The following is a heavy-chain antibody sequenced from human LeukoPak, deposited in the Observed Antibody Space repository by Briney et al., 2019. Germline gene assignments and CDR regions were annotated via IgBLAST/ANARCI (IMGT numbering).Heavy chain of an antibody. V-gene: IGHV5-51*01. CDR2: IYPGDSDT. Sequence: GESLKISCEGSGYSFTSYWIGWVRQMPGKGLEWMGIIYPGDSDTRYSPSIQGQVTISADKSISTAYVQWSSLKASDTAMYYCARSKARIQLWLAESVAFDIWGQGTMVTVSS. J-gene: IGHJ3*02. CDR3: ARSKARIQLWLAESVAFDI. D-gene: IGHD5-18*01. CDR1: GYSFTSYW.